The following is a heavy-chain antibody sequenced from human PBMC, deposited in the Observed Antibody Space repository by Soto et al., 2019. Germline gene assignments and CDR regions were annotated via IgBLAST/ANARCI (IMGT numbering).Heavy chain of an antibody. J-gene: IGHJ4*02. V-gene: IGHV4-61*08. CDR2: IYYSGSS. CDR1: GGSINSGGSY. CDR3: ARSDGRY. Sequence: PSETLSLTCTVSGGSINSGGSYWSWIRQSPGKGLEWIGHIYYSGSSNYNPSLKSRVIISVDRSKNQFSLKVRSVTAADTAVYYCARSDGRYWGQGTLVTVSS.